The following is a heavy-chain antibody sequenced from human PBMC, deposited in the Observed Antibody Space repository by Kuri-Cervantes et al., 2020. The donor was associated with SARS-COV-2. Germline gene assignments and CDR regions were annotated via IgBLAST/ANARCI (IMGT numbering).Heavy chain of an antibody. CDR2: ISYDGSKK. V-gene: IGHV3-30-3*01. D-gene: IGHD2-21*01. CDR3: ARDRVGVHDS. CDR1: GFTFSRYA. J-gene: IGHJ4*02. Sequence: GESLKISCAASGFTFSRYAMYWVRQAPGKGLEWVAVISYDGSKKDYTASGKGRFTISRDNSQNTLYLQMKSLRTEDTALYYCARDRVGVHDSWGQGTLVTVSS.